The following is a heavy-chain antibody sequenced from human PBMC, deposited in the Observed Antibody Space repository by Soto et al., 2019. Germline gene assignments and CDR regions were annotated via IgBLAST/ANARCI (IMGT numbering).Heavy chain of an antibody. D-gene: IGHD3-10*01. V-gene: IGHV3-30*18. CDR3: AKERGLGSWSYYHY. CDR1: GFTFSNYG. CDR2: ISYDGSLR. J-gene: IGHJ4*02. Sequence: QVQLVESGVGVVQPGRSLRLSCAASGFTFSNYGMHWVRQAPGKGLEWVAVISYDGSLRFYTDSVTGRFTISRDNSKNTLYLQMDSLRVEETAVYICAKERGLGSWSYYHYWGQGTLVTVSS.